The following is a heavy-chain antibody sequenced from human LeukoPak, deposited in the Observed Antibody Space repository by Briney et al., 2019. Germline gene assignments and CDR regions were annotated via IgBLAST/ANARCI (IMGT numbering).Heavy chain of an antibody. V-gene: IGHV3-21*01. CDR1: GFTFSCYS. Sequence: GGSLRLSCAASGFTFSCYSMNWVRQAPGKGLEWVSSISSSSSYIYYADSVKGRFTISRDSAKNSLYLQMNSLRAEDTAVYYCARLGSSGKAVSWGQGTLVTVSS. D-gene: IGHD3-10*01. J-gene: IGHJ5*02. CDR2: ISSSSSYI. CDR3: ARLGSSGKAVS.